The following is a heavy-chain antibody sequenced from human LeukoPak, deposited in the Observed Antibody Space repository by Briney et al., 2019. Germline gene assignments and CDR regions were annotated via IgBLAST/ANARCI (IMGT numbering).Heavy chain of an antibody. Sequence: GGSLRLSCAASGFTFRNYGMHWVRQAPGKGLEWVAVIWSDGRTKYYAESVQGRFTISRDTSKNRLYLQLNSLRVEDTAVFYCARDTSSSWYYFDHWGQGTLVTVSS. V-gene: IGHV3-33*01. D-gene: IGHD6-13*01. CDR2: IWSDGRTK. CDR1: GFTFRNYG. J-gene: IGHJ4*02. CDR3: ARDTSSSWYYFDH.